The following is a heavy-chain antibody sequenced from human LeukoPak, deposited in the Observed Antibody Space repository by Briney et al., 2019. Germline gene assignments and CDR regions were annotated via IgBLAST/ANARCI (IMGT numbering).Heavy chain of an antibody. CDR1: GFTFSSYG. D-gene: IGHD3-22*01. V-gene: IGHV3-30*02. CDR2: IRYDGSNK. CDR3: ARDSRYDSSGYYLDY. J-gene: IGHJ4*02. Sequence: GGSLRLSCAASGFTFSSYGMHWVRQAPGKGLEWVAFIRYDGSNKYYADSVKGRFTISRDNSKNTLYLQMNSLRAEDTAVYYCARDSRYDSSGYYLDYWGQGTLVTVSS.